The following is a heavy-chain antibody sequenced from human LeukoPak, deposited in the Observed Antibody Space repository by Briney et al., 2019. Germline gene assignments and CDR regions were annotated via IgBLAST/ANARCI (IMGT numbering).Heavy chain of an antibody. CDR3: ARGPREVGILRPSQGGPFDY. Sequence: GGSLRLSCAASGFTFSSYWMHWVRQAPGKGLVWVSRINSDGSSTSYADSVKGRFTISRDNAKNTLYLQMNSLRAEDTAVYYCARGPREVGILRPSQGGPFDYWGQGTLVTASS. D-gene: IGHD1-26*01. V-gene: IGHV3-74*01. CDR2: INSDGSST. CDR1: GFTFSSYW. J-gene: IGHJ4*02.